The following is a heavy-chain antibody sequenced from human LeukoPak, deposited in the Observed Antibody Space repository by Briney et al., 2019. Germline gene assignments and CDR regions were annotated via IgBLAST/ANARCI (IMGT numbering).Heavy chain of an antibody. CDR2: INQDGSVK. D-gene: IGHD4/OR15-4a*01. CDR3: AREKSYGDSFDY. J-gene: IGHJ4*02. CDR1: GFTLTTYW. Sequence: GGSLRLSCAASGFTLTTYWMSWVRQAPGKGLEWVANINQDGSVKNYVDSVKGRFTISRDNAKNSLYLQMNGLRAEDTAVYYCAREKSYGDSFDYWGQGTLVTASS. V-gene: IGHV3-7*01.